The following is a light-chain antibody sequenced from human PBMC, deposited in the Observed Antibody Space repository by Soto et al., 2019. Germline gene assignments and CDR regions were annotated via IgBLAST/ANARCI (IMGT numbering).Light chain of an antibody. Sequence: SYELTQPPSVSVSPGQTARITCSGDTLPRKYAYWYQQKSGQAPVLVIYDDNKRPSGIPERFSGSSSGTVATLTISGAQVEDEADYSFYSTDSSGHHRVFGGGTQLTVL. J-gene: IGLJ3*02. CDR1: TLPRKY. CDR2: DDN. CDR3: YSTDSSGHHRV. V-gene: IGLV3-10*01.